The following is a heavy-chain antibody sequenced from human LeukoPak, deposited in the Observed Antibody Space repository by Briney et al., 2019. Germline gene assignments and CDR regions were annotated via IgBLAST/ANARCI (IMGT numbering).Heavy chain of an antibody. D-gene: IGHD2-21*02. CDR3: AKLVVTCGGDCYSYAFDI. CDR2: IYHSGST. V-gene: IGHV4-30-2*01. J-gene: IGHJ3*02. CDR1: GGSISSGGYS. Sequence: PSQTLSLTCAVSGGSISSGGYSWSWIRQPPGKGLEWIGYIYHSGSTNYNPSLKSRVTISVDTSKNQFSLKLSSVTAADTAVYYCAKLVVTCGGDCYSYAFDIWGQGTMVTVSS.